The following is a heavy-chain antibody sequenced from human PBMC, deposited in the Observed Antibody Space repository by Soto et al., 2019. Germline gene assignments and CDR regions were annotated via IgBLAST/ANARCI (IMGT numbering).Heavy chain of an antibody. Sequence: EVQLVESGGGLVQPGGSLRLSCSASGFAFSTYALHWVRQAPGKGLEYVSGISSDGGSTLYADSVNGRFTISRDNARNTLYLQMSRLRPEDTAEYHCGKDQGRWLQQKDYVDPWGQGTLVTVSS. J-gene: IGHJ5*02. CDR3: GKDQGRWLQQKDYVDP. CDR1: GFAFSTYA. CDR2: ISSDGGST. V-gene: IGHV3-64D*08. D-gene: IGHD5-18*01.